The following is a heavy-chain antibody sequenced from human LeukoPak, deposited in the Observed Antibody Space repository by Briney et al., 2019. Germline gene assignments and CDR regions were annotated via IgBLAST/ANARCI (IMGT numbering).Heavy chain of an antibody. V-gene: IGHV4-59*12. CDR1: GGSISSYY. CDR2: IYYSGST. Sequence: SETLSLTCTVSGGSISSYYWSWIRQPPGKGLEWIGYIYYSGSTNYNPSLKSRVTISVDTSKNQFSLKLSSVTAADTAVYYCARLFSGGYTYWGQGTLVTVSS. J-gene: IGHJ4*02. CDR3: ARLFSGGYTY. D-gene: IGHD3-22*01.